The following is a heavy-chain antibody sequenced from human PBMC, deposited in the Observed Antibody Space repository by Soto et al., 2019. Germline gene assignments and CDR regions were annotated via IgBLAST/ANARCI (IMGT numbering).Heavy chain of an antibody. V-gene: IGHV3-30*18. J-gene: IGHJ4*02. Sequence: QVQLVESGGGVVQPGRSLRLSCAASGFTFSSYGMHWVRQAPGKGLEWVAVISYDGSNKYYADSVKGRFTISRDNSKNTLYLQMNSLRAEDTAVYYCAKPSKGYSSSWYVHFDYWGQGTLVTVSS. CDR3: AKPSKGYSSSWYVHFDY. D-gene: IGHD6-13*01. CDR1: GFTFSSYG. CDR2: ISYDGSNK.